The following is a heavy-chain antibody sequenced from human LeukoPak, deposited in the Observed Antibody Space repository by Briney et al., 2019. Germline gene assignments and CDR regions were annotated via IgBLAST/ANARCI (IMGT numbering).Heavy chain of an antibody. CDR3: ARVRAYGSGSYYYYHYMDV. D-gene: IGHD3-10*01. Sequence: PSQTLSLTCTVSGGSISSGSYYWSWIRQPAGKGLEWIGRIYTSGSTNYNPSLKSRVTISVDTSKNQFSLKLSSVTAADTAVYYCARVRAYGSGSYYYYHYMDVWGKGTTVTVSS. CDR2: IYTSGST. J-gene: IGHJ6*03. CDR1: GGSISSGSYY. V-gene: IGHV4-61*02.